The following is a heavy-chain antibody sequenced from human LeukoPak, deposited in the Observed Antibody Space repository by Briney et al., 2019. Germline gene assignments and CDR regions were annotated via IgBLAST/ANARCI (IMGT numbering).Heavy chain of an antibody. D-gene: IGHD2-21*01. CDR3: VRDADGGDSVTD. V-gene: IGHV1-2*02. Sequence: GASVKVSCKASGYTFTGYYMHWVRQAPGQGLEWMGWINPNSGGTNYAQKFQGRVTMTRDTSISTAYMELSRLRSDDTAVYYCVRDADGGDSVTDWGQGTLVTVSS. J-gene: IGHJ4*02. CDR2: INPNSGGT. CDR1: GYTFTGYY.